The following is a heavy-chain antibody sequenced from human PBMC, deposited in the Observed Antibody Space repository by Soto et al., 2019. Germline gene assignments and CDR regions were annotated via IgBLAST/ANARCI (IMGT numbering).Heavy chain of an antibody. J-gene: IGHJ6*02. D-gene: IGHD3-3*01. V-gene: IGHV1-69*13. CDR1: GGTFSSYA. CDR3: ASYDYDFWSGYYTVDYYYYGMDV. Sequence: ASVKVSCKASGGTFSSYAISWVRQAPGQGLEWMGGIIPIFGTANYAQKFQGRVTITADESTSTACMELSSLRSEDTAVYYCASYDYDFWSGYYTVDYYYYGMDVWGQGTTVTVSS. CDR2: IIPIFGTA.